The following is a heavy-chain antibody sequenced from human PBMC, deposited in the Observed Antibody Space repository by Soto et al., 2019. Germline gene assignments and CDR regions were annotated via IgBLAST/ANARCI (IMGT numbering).Heavy chain of an antibody. V-gene: IGHV4-59*08. Sequence: QVQLQESGPGLVRPSETLSLTCTVSGGSISNSYWSWIRQSPGKGLEWIGYIYSSGSTNYNPSLKSRVTISVDTSKNQFSLKLSSLIPADTAVYYCARHSPPFFYGSGPWDVWGQGTTVTVSS. CDR3: ARHSPPFFYGSGPWDV. D-gene: IGHD3-10*01. CDR2: IYSSGST. J-gene: IGHJ6*02. CDR1: GGSISNSY.